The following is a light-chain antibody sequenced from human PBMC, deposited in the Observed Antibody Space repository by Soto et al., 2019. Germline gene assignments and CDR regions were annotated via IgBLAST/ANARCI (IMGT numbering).Light chain of an antibody. Sequence: RASHTVSITYLTWYPQKPGQAPRLLIFGASKRATGIPDTFSGSGSGRDFTLTISGLEPEDFAVYYCQQYGSSPLISFGQGTRLEIK. J-gene: IGKJ5*01. CDR3: QQYGSSPLIS. CDR2: GAS. CDR1: HTVSITY. V-gene: IGKV3-20*01.